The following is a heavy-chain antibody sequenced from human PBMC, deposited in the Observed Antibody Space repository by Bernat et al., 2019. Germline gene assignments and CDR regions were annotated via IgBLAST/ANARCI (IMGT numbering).Heavy chain of an antibody. Sequence: VQLLESGGGLVQPGGSLRLSCAASGFTFISYAMSWVRQAPGKGLEWVSAISGSGGSTYYADSVKGRFTISRDNSKNTLYLQMNSLRAEDTAVYYCAKTLAYCGGDCYLGAFDIWGQGTMVTVSS. CDR3: AKTLAYCGGDCYLGAFDI. D-gene: IGHD2-21*02. CDR2: ISGSGGST. V-gene: IGHV3-23*01. J-gene: IGHJ3*02. CDR1: GFTFISYA.